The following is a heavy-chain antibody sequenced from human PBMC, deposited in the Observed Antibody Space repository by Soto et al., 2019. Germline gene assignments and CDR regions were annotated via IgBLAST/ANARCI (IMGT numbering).Heavy chain of an antibody. CDR1: GFTFSDSY. CDR3: ARDLGYYDSSGYFDY. CDR2: ISSSDSII. D-gene: IGHD3-22*01. V-gene: IGHV3-11*01. J-gene: IGHJ4*02. Sequence: GGSLRLSCAASGFTFSDSYMSWIRQAPGKGLEWVSYISSSDSIIYYSDSVKGRFIISRDNAKNSLYLQMNSLRAEDTAVYYCARDLGYYDSSGYFDYWGQGTLVTVSS.